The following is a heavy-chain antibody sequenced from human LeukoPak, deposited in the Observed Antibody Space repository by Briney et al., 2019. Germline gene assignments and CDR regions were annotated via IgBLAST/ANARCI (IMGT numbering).Heavy chain of an antibody. Sequence: SETLSLTCTVSGGSISSYYWSWIRQPAGKGLEWIGRIYTSGSTNYNPSLKSRVTMSVDTSKNQFSLRLSSVTAADTAVYYCAREARTQDAFDIWGQGTMVTVSS. CDR3: AREARTQDAFDI. CDR2: IYTSGST. V-gene: IGHV4-4*07. J-gene: IGHJ3*02. D-gene: IGHD1-7*01. CDR1: GGSISSYY.